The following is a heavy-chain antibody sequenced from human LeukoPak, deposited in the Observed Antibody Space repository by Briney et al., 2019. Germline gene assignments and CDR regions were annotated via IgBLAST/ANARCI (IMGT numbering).Heavy chain of an antibody. J-gene: IGHJ4*02. Sequence: SQTLSLTCTVSGGSVSSGNYYWSWIRQPPGKGLEWIGYIYYSGSTNYNPSLKSRVTISVDTSKNQFSLKLSSVTAADTAVYYCVIGYCSSTSCYPFNYWGQGTLVTVSS. D-gene: IGHD2-2*01. CDR1: GGSVSSGNYY. CDR3: VIGYCSSTSCYPFNY. V-gene: IGHV4-61*01. CDR2: IYYSGST.